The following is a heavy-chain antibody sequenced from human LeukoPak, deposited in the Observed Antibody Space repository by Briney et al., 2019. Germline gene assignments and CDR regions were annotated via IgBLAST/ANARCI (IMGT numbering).Heavy chain of an antibody. Sequence: GWSLRLSCPASGFTFSNYWMHWVRQAPAKGLVWVSRINTDGSATGYADSVKGRFTTSRDNAKNTLYLQTNSLRVEDTAVYYCARETPAGTSIDCWGQGTLVTVSS. CDR1: GFTFSNYW. V-gene: IGHV3-74*01. CDR3: ARETPAGTSIDC. D-gene: IGHD1-1*01. CDR2: INTDGSAT. J-gene: IGHJ4*02.